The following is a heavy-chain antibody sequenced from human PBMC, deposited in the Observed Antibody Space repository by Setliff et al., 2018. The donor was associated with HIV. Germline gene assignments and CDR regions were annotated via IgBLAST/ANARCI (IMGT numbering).Heavy chain of an antibody. CDR3: ARAVTPNYFDLSADLRGGFDI. J-gene: IGHJ3*02. CDR1: GASISSGDYR. CDR2: ISYSGSS. Sequence: NPSETLSLTCSVSGASISSGDYRWSWIRQHPGKGLEFLGYISYSGSSYYHPSLKGRVPISVDTSKNQFSLKLSSVIAADTAVYYCARAVTPNYFDLSADLRGGFDIWGQGTVVTVSS. D-gene: IGHD3-22*01. V-gene: IGHV4-30-4*08.